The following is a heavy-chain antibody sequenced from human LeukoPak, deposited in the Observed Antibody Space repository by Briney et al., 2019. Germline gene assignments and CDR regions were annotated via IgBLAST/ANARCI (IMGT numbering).Heavy chain of an antibody. CDR1: GYTLTELS. J-gene: IGHJ3*01. V-gene: IGHV1-24*01. CDR2: FVPEDDET. CDR3: ATAQHRDDAFDV. Sequence: GASVKVSCKVSGYTLTELSMHWVRQAPGKGLEWMGGFVPEDDETIYAQKFQGRVTMTEDTSTDTAYMELSSLRSEDTAVYYCATAQHRDDAFDVWGQGTMVTVSS.